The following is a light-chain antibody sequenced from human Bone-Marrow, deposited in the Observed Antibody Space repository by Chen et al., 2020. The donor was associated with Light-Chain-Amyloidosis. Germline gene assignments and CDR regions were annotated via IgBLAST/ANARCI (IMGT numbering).Light chain of an antibody. CDR1: DLPTKY. V-gene: IGLV3-25*03. J-gene: IGLJ2*01. Sequence: SYELTQPPSVSVSPGQTARITCSGDDLPTKYAYWYQQKPGQAPVLVIHRDTEWPLQNVHRFSTISGVQAEDEADYHCQSADSSGTYEVIFGGGTKLTVL. CDR3: QSADSSGTYEVI. CDR2: RDT.